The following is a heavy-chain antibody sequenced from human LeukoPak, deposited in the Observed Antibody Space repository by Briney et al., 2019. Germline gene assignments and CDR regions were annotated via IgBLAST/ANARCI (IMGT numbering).Heavy chain of an antibody. CDR1: GGSISSYY. D-gene: IGHD3-10*01. CDR3: ARDRVEYYGSGSYSIWVDY. Sequence: PSETLSLTCTVSGGSISSYYWSWIRQPAGKGLEWIGRTYTSGSTNYNPSLKSRVTMSVDTSKNQFSLKLSSVTAADTAVYYCARDRVEYYGSGSYSIWVDYWGQGTLVTVSS. CDR2: TYTSGST. J-gene: IGHJ4*02. V-gene: IGHV4-4*07.